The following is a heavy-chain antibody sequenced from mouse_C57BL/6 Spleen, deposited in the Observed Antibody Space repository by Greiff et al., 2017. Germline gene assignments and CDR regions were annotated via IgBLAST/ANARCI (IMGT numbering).Heavy chain of an antibody. D-gene: IGHD1-1*01. CDR1: GYTFTSYD. CDR2: IYPRDGST. V-gene: IGHV1-85*01. Sequence: VQLQQSGPELVKPGASVKLSCKASGYTFTSYDINWVKQRPGQGLEWIGWIYPRDGSTKYNEKFKGKATLTVDTSSSTAYMELHSLTSEDSAVYFCARWGYYGSSSGYAMDYGGQGTSVTVSS. CDR3: ARWGYYGSSSGYAMDY. J-gene: IGHJ4*01.